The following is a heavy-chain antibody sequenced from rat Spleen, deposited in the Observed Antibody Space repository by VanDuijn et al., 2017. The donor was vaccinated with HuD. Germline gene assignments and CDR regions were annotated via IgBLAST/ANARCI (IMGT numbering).Heavy chain of an antibody. CDR3: ARRGTTVFDY. Sequence: EVQLVESGGGLVQPGRSLKLSCAASGFTFSNYYMAWVRQAPTKGLEWVASISTGGGNTYYRDSVKGRFTISRDNAKSTLYLQMDSLRSEDTATYYCARRGTTVFDYWGQGVMVTVSS. V-gene: IGHV5-25*01. J-gene: IGHJ2*01. CDR2: ISTGGGNT. D-gene: IGHD1-1*01. CDR1: GFTFSNYY.